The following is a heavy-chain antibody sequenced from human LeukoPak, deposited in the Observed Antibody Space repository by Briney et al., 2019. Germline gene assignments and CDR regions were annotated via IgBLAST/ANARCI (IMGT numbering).Heavy chain of an antibody. CDR2: FDPEDGET. CDR3: ATVSSGWYLGAFDI. Sequence: ASVKVSCKVSAYTLTELSMHRLRQAPGEGLEWMGGFDPEDGETIYAQKFQGRVTMTEDTSTDTAYMELSSLRSEDTAVYYCATVSSGWYLGAFDIWGQGTMVTVSS. V-gene: IGHV1-24*01. J-gene: IGHJ3*02. D-gene: IGHD6-19*01. CDR1: AYTLTELS.